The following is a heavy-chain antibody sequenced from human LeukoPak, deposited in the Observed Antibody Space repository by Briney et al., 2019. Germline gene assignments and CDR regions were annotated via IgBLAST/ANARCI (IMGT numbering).Heavy chain of an antibody. Sequence: GGSLRLSCAASGFTFSDYYMSWIRQAPGKGLEWVSYISSSGSTIYYADSVKGGFTISRDNAKNSLYLQMNSLRAEDTAVYYCARGYDSSGYEWFDPWGQGTLVTVSS. CDR1: GFTFSDYY. V-gene: IGHV3-11*01. D-gene: IGHD3-22*01. CDR2: ISSSGSTI. CDR3: ARGYDSSGYEWFDP. J-gene: IGHJ5*02.